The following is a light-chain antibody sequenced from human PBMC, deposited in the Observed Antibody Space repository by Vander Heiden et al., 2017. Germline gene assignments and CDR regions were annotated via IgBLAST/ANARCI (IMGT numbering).Light chain of an antibody. V-gene: IGLV1-47*01. J-gene: IGLJ2*01. CDR2: RNN. Sequence: HSVLTQPPSASGTPGQRVTISCSGGTSNIGSNHVYWYQQVPGTAPKFLIYRNNQRPSGVPDRISGSKSGTSASLAISGLRSEDEATYYCAAWDDSLSGHVVFGGGTKLTVL. CDR1: TSNIGSNH. CDR3: AAWDDSLSGHVV.